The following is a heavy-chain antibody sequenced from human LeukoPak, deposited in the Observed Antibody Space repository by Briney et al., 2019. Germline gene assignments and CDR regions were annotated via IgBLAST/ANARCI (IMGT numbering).Heavy chain of an antibody. Sequence: ASVKVSCKTSAYTFTNYGISWVRQAPGQGLEWMGWISAYNGNTNYAQKIQGRVTMTTDTSTSTAYMELRSLRSDDTAVYYCATGPGAVAGFYYYYMDVWGKGTTVTVSS. J-gene: IGHJ6*03. V-gene: IGHV1-18*01. CDR3: ATGPGAVAGFYYYYMDV. D-gene: IGHD6-19*01. CDR1: AYTFTNYG. CDR2: ISAYNGNT.